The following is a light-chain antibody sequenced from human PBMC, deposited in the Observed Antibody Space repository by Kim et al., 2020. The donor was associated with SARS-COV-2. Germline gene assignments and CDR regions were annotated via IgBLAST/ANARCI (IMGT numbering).Light chain of an antibody. CDR2: DVS. CDR1: SSDVGGYNY. V-gene: IGLV2-11*01. CDR3: CSYAGSYTYV. J-gene: IGLJ1*01. Sequence: GQSVTISCTGTSSDVGGYNYVSWYQQHPGQAPKLMIYDVSKRPSGVPDRFSGSKPGNTASLTISGLQAEDEADYYCCSYAGSYTYVFGTGTRSPS.